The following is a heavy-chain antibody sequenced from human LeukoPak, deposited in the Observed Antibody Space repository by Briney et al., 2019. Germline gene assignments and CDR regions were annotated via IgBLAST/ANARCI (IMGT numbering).Heavy chain of an antibody. CDR1: GGSISSSSYY. D-gene: IGHD2-8*02. V-gene: IGHV4-39*01. CDR2: IYYSGST. CDR3: ARVFGTGTYFNY. J-gene: IGHJ4*02. Sequence: PSETLSLTCTVSGGSISSSSYYWGWIRQPPGKGLEWIGSIYYSGSTYYNPSLKSRVTISVDTSKNQFSLKLSSVTAAGTAVYYCARVFGTGTYFNYWGQGTLVTVSS.